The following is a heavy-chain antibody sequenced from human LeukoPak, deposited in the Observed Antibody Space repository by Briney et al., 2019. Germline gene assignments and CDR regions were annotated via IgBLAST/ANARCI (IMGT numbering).Heavy chain of an antibody. V-gene: IGHV4-59*08. CDR1: GGSISSYY. CDR2: IQNSAIYRATI. D-gene: IGHD6-6*01. Sequence: SETLSLTCAVSGGSISSYYWTWIRQAPGKGLEWVWYIQNSAIYRATIKSIPSLQSRVSLSIDTSKKQVSLTVNSVTAADTAVYYCARLSSTLYYSMDVWGPGTAVTVSS. CDR3: ARLSSTLYYSMDV. J-gene: IGHJ6*02.